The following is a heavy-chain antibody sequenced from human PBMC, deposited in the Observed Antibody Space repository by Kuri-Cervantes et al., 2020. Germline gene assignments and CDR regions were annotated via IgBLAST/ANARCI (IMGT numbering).Heavy chain of an antibody. Sequence: KVSCKGSGYSFSSYWIAWVRQMPGKGLEWVGIIYPGDSDTRYSPSFEGQVTISADKSISTAYLQWSSLKASDTAMYYCARNHHDILTGYYDFYMDVRGKGTTVTVSS. J-gene: IGHJ6*03. V-gene: IGHV5-51*01. D-gene: IGHD3-9*01. CDR3: ARNHHDILTGYYDFYMDV. CDR2: IYPGDSDT. CDR1: GYSFSSYW.